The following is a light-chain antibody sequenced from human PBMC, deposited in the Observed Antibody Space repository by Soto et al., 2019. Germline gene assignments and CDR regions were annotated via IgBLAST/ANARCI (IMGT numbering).Light chain of an antibody. CDR3: QQYNNWPPWT. CDR1: QTVRNNY. Sequence: EFVLTQSPGTLSLSPGERATLSCRAIQTVRNNYLAWYQQKPGQAPRLLIYDASSRATGIPDRFSGSGSGTEFTLIISSLQSEDFAVYYCQQYNNWPPWTFGQGTKVDIK. V-gene: IGKV3-20*01. J-gene: IGKJ1*01. CDR2: DAS.